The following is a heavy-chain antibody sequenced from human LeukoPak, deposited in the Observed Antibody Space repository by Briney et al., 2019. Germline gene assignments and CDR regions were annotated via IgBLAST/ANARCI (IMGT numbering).Heavy chain of an antibody. D-gene: IGHD6-13*01. CDR3: ARVLIAATGGDY. Sequence: GGSLRLSCAASGFIFSSHWMHWVRQAPGKGLVWVSRINTDGSTTSYADSMKGRFTISRDNAKNTVYLQMNSLRADDTAVYYCARVLIAATGGDYWGQGTLVTVFS. J-gene: IGHJ4*02. V-gene: IGHV3-74*01. CDR2: INTDGSTT. CDR1: GFIFSSHW.